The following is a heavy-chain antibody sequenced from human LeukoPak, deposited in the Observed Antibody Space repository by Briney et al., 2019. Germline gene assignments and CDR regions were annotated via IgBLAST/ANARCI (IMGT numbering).Heavy chain of an antibody. D-gene: IGHD1-26*01. J-gene: IGHJ3*02. Sequence: ASVKVSCKASGGTFSKFAFSWVRQAPGQGLEWMGWINPNSGGTNYAQKFQGRVTMTRDTSISTAYMELSRLRSDDTALYHCASGRWEPYDAFDIWGQGTMVTVSS. CDR3: ASGRWEPYDAFDI. CDR1: GGTFSKFA. CDR2: INPNSGGT. V-gene: IGHV1-2*02.